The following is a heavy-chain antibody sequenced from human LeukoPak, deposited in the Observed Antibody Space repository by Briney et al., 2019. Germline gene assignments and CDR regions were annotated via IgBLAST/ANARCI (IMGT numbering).Heavy chain of an antibody. D-gene: IGHD6-19*01. V-gene: IGHV3-23*01. CDR2: ISGSDGST. CDR1: GFTFSSYA. Sequence: PGGSLRLSCVVSGFTFSSYAMSWGRQAPGQGLEWVSLISGSDGSTYYADSVKGRFTISRDNSKNTLYLQMNSLRAEDTAIYYCAKSQSSGWLYYFDYWGQGTLVTVSS. CDR3: AKSQSSGWLYYFDY. J-gene: IGHJ4*02.